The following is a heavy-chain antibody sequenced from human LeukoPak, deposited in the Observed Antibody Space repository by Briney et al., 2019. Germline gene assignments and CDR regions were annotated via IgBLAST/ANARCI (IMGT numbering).Heavy chain of an antibody. CDR3: AIPPIVVVPSMRYYYYYMDV. V-gene: IGHV1-2*02. CDR1: GYTFTGYY. J-gene: IGHJ6*03. CDR2: INPNSGGT. Sequence: ASVKVSCKASGYTFTGYYMHWVRQAPGQGLEWMGWINPNSGGTNYAQKSQGRVTMTRDTSISTAYMELSRLRSDDTAVYYCAIPPIVVVPSMRYYYYYMDVWGKGTTVTVSS. D-gene: IGHD2-2*01.